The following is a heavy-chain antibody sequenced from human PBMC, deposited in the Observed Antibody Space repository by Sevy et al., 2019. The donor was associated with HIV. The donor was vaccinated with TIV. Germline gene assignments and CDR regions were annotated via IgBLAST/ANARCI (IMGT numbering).Heavy chain of an antibody. CDR2: ISYDGKNK. V-gene: IGHV3-30*03. CDR3: SRDAGYDTYGYYPSDY. J-gene: IGHJ4*02. CDR1: GFTFSTHA. Sequence: GGSLRLSCAASGFTFSTHAMHWVRQAPGKGLEWVAAISYDGKNKYYADSVKGQFTISRDDSKNTLFLQMKSLTPEDTAVCYCSRDAGYDTYGYYPSDYWGQGTLVTVSS. D-gene: IGHD3-22*01.